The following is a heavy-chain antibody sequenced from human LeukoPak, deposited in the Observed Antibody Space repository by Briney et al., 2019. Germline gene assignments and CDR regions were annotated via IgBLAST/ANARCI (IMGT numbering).Heavy chain of an antibody. CDR2: IYSTGKN. V-gene: IGHV4-4*08. Sequence: PSETLSLTCAVSGGSINSHYWSWIRQPPGKGLQWIGDIYSTGKNNYNPSLKSRVTISLDTSKSHLSLNLTSVLAADTAIYYCVRRDTGWNYFDYWGQGILVTVSS. D-gene: IGHD6-19*01. CDR1: GGSINSHY. CDR3: VRRDTGWNYFDY. J-gene: IGHJ4*02.